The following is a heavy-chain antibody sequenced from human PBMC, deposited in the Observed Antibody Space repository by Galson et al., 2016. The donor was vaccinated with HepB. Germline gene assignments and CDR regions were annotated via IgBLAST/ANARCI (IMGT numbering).Heavy chain of an antibody. V-gene: IGHV3-9*01. J-gene: IGHJ3*01. CDR2: ISWNDKTL. D-gene: IGHD2-2*01. CDR3: AKDRGGGYCTTPSCFAFDL. Sequence: SLRLSCAGSGFKIDDYAMHWVRPGPGKGLEWVSGISWNDKTLGHADSVKGRFAVSRDNAKNSLYLEINSLRIEDTALYFCAKDRGGGYCTTPSCFAFDLWGQGTMVTVSS. CDR1: GFKIDDYA.